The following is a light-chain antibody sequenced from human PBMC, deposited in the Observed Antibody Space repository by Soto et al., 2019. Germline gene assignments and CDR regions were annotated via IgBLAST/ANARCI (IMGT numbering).Light chain of an antibody. CDR3: CSYAGSRV. V-gene: IGLV2-23*01. Sequence: QSVLTQPASVSGSPGQSITISCTGTSSDAGNYNLVSWYQHHPGKAPKLMIYEGSKRPSGVSNRFSGSNSGTTASLTISGLQAEDEADYYCCSYAGSRVFGVGTQLTVL. CDR2: EGS. CDR1: SSDAGNYNL. J-gene: IGLJ3*02.